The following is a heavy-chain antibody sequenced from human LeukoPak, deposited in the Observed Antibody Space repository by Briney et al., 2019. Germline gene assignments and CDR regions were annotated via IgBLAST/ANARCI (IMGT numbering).Heavy chain of an antibody. CDR3: ARDSDIVATCSWFDP. CDR1: GFTFSSYA. D-gene: IGHD5-12*01. CDR2: ISYDGSNK. J-gene: IGHJ5*02. V-gene: IGHV3-30*04. Sequence: GRSLRLSCAASGFTFSSYAMHWVRQAPGKGLEWVAVISYDGSNKYYADSVKGRFTISRDNSKNTLYLQMNSLRAEDTAVYYCARDSDIVATCSWFDPWGQGTLVTVSS.